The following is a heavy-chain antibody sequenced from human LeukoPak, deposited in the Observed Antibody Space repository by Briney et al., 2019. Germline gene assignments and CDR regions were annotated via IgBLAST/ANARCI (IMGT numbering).Heavy chain of an antibody. CDR2: INPSGGST. D-gene: IGHD3-10*01. CDR1: GYTFTSYY. CDR3: ARDPHYYGSGSYFCDY. Sequence: ASVKVSCKASGYTFTSYYMHWVRQAPGQGLEWMGIINPSGGSTSYAQKFQGRVTMTRDTSTSTVYMELSSLRSEDTAVYYCARDPHYYGSGSYFCDYWGQGTLVTVPS. J-gene: IGHJ4*02. V-gene: IGHV1-46*01.